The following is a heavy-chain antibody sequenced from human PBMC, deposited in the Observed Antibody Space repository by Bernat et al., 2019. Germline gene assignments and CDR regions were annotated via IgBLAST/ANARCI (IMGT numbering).Heavy chain of an antibody. CDR1: GFTVSSNY. V-gene: IGHV3-66*02. Sequence: EVQLVESGGGLVQPGGSLRLSCAASGFTVSSNYMSWVRQAPGKGLEWVSVIYSGGSTYYADSVKGRFTISRDNSKNTLYLQMNSLRAEDTAVYHCARVPSFGYYDSSGYYDYWGQGTLVTVSS. D-gene: IGHD3-22*01. J-gene: IGHJ4*02. CDR2: IYSGGST. CDR3: ARVPSFGYYDSSGYYDY.